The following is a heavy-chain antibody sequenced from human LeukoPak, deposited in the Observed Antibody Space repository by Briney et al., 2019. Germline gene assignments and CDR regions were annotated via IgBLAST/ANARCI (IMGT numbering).Heavy chain of an antibody. V-gene: IGHV4-61*02. CDR3: ARGRGGLYRVTTSDYYYYYYMDV. Sequence: SQTLSLTCTVSGGSISSGSYYWSWIRPPAGKGLEWIGRIYTSGSTNYNPSLKSRVTISVDTSKNQFSLKLSSVTAADTAVYYCARGRGGLYRVTTSDYYYYYYMDVWGKGTTVTVSS. D-gene: IGHD4-11*01. CDR2: IYTSGST. CDR1: GGSISSGSYY. J-gene: IGHJ6*03.